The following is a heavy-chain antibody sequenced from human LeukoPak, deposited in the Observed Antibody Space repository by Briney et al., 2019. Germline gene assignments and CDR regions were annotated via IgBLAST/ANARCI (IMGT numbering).Heavy chain of an antibody. CDR2: ISYDGTNK. D-gene: IGHD2-21*02. V-gene: IGHV3-30-3*01. CDR3: ARESRACGEDCYFDY. Sequence: GRSLRLPCAASGFTFGSYAMHWVRQAPGRGLEWVAGISYDGTNKYYADSVKGRFTISRDNSKNTLYLQMNSLRTDDTAVYYCARESRACGEDCYFDYWGQGTLVTVSS. CDR1: GFTFGSYA. J-gene: IGHJ4*02.